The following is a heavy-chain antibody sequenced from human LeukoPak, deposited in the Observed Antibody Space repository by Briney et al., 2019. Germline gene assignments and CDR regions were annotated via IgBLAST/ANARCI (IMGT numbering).Heavy chain of an antibody. Sequence: PSETLSLTCAVYGGSFSGYYWSWIRQPPGKGLEWIGEINHSGSTNYNPSLKGRVTISVDTSKNQFSLKLSSVTAADTAVYYCAREGQDYYDSSGYPIGEYWGQGTLVTVSS. CDR2: INHSGST. J-gene: IGHJ4*02. CDR1: GGSFSGYY. V-gene: IGHV4-34*01. CDR3: AREGQDYYDSSGYPIGEY. D-gene: IGHD3-22*01.